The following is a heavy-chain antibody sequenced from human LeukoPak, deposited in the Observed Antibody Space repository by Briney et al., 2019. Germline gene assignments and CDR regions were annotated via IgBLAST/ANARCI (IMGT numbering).Heavy chain of an antibody. CDR2: INPNSGGT. D-gene: IGHD3-22*01. CDR1: GYTFTGYY. V-gene: IGHV1-2*02. Sequence: ASVKVSCKASGYTFTGYYMHWVRQAPGQGLEWMGWINPNSGGTSYAQKFQGRVTMTRDTSISTAYMELSRLRSDDTAVYYCAALESVPNYYDSSGYHFDYWGQGTLVTVSS. J-gene: IGHJ4*02. CDR3: AALESVPNYYDSSGYHFDY.